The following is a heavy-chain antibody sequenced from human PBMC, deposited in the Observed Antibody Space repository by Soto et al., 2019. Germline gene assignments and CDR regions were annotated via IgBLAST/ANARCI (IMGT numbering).Heavy chain of an antibody. CDR1: GYTFTSYD. D-gene: IGHD6-6*01. CDR3: ARSIAARVYDFDY. Sequence: ASVKVSCKASGYTFTSYDINWVRQATGQGLEWMGWMNPNSCNTGYAQKFQGRVTMTRNSSISTAYMELSSLRSDDTAVYYCARSIAARVYDFDYWGQGTLVTVSS. CDR2: MNPNSCNT. V-gene: IGHV1-8*01. J-gene: IGHJ4*02.